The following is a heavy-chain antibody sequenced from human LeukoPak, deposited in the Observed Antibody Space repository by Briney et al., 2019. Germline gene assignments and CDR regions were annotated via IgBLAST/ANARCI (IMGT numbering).Heavy chain of an antibody. CDR1: GGSISSGGYY. D-gene: IGHD2-8*01. J-gene: IGHJ5*02. CDR2: ISYTGST. CDR3: ARHGVYCTNGVCYTFDP. Sequence: PSQTLSLTCTVSGGSISSGGYYWGWIRQPPGKGLEWVGSISYTGSTYYNPSLKSRVTISVDTSKNQFSLKLSSVTAADTAVYYCARHGVYCTNGVCYTFDPWGQGTLVTVSS. V-gene: IGHV4-39*01.